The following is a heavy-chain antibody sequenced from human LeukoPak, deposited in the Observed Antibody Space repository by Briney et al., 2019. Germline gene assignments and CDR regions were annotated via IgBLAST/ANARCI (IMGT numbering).Heavy chain of an antibody. V-gene: IGHV3-30*18. CDR3: AKDVESNYDYYNALDV. CDR1: GFIFSSYG. CDR2: ISYGGNNE. J-gene: IGHJ6*02. D-gene: IGHD5-24*01. Sequence: GGSLRLSCAASGFIFSSYGMHWVRQAPGKGLEWVAVISYGGNNEYYADSVKGRFTISRDNSKNTLYLQMNSLRVADTAVYYCAKDVESNYDYYNALDVWGQGTTVTVSS.